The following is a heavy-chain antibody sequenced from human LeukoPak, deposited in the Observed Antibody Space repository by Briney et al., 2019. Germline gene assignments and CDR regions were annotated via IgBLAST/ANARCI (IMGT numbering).Heavy chain of an antibody. J-gene: IGHJ4*02. CDR1: GCSFTSYW. CDR2: IYPGDSDT. Sequence: GESLKISCKGSGCSFTSYWIGWVRQMPGKGLEWMGIIYPGDSDTRYSPSFQGQVTISVDKSISTAYLQWSSLKASDTAMYYCARPSKNYDFWSGLPGYWGQGTLVTVSS. CDR3: ARPSKNYDFWSGLPGY. D-gene: IGHD3-3*01. V-gene: IGHV5-51*01.